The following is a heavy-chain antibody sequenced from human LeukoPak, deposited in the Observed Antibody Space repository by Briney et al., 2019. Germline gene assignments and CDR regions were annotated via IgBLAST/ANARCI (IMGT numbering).Heavy chain of an antibody. J-gene: IGHJ4*02. CDR3: ARDLAGVWYGDY. D-gene: IGHD6-13*01. CDR2: ISGSGAST. V-gene: IGHV3-23*01. Sequence: SGGSLRLSCAASGFTFSSYAMSWVRQAPGKGLEWVSDISGSGASTYYADSVKGRFTISRDNSKNTLYLQMNSLRAEDTAVYYCARDLAGVWYGDYWGQGTLVTVSS. CDR1: GFTFSSYA.